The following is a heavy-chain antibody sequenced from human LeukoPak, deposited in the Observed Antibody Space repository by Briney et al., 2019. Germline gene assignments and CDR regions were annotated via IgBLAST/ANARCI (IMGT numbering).Heavy chain of an antibody. Sequence: GGSLRLSCAVSGFTFSSFAMSWVRQPPGKGLEWLSVISDSGGTTFYADSVKGRFTISRDNSKNTLYLQMNGLRAEDTAVYYCAKEASGYGYFFDYWGQGTLVTVSS. CDR3: AKEASGYGYFFDY. D-gene: IGHD3-10*01. CDR2: ISDSGGTT. CDR1: GFTFSSFA. V-gene: IGHV3-23*01. J-gene: IGHJ4*02.